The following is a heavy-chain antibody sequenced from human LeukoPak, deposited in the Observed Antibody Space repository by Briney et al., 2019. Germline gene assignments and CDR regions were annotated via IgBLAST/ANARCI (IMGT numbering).Heavy chain of an antibody. D-gene: IGHD3-22*01. CDR3: ARDSGYYYFDY. CDR1: GGSISSYY. Sequence: SETLSLTCTVSGGSISSYYWSWIRQPPGKGLEWIGYVYYSGSTNYNPSLKSRVTMSVDTSKNQFSLNLSSVTAADTAVYYCARDSGYYYFDYWGQGTLVTVSS. J-gene: IGHJ4*02. V-gene: IGHV4-59*01. CDR2: VYYSGST.